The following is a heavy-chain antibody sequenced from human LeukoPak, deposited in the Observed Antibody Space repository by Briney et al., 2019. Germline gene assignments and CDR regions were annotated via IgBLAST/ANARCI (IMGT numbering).Heavy chain of an antibody. CDR1: GFTFSSYG. D-gene: IGHD1-26*01. CDR3: ARAYSERYGLGYYYMDV. J-gene: IGHJ6*03. CDR2: IKQDGSEK. Sequence: GGSLRLSCAASGFTFSSYGMSWVRQAPGKGLEWVANIKQDGSEKYYVDSVKGRFTISRDNAKNSLYLQMNSLRAEDTAVYYCARAYSERYGLGYYYMDVWGKGTTVTVSS. V-gene: IGHV3-7*01.